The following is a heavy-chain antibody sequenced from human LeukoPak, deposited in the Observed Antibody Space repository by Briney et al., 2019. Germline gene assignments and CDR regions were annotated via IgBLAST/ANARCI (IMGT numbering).Heavy chain of an antibody. V-gene: IGHV1-69*05. CDR2: IIPIFGTA. CDR3: AKGKDIVVVPAAMPTWFDP. Sequence: SVKVSCKASGGTFSSYAISWVRQAPGQGLEWMGGIIPIFGTANYAQKFQGRVTITTDESTSTAYMELSNLRSEDTAVYYCAKGKDIVVVPAAMPTWFDPWGQGTLVTVSS. CDR1: GGTFSSYA. J-gene: IGHJ5*02. D-gene: IGHD2-2*01.